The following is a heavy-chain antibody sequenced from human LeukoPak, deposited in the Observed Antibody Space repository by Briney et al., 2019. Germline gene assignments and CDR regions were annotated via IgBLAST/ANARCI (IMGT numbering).Heavy chain of an antibody. CDR3: ARGRGGGWYLWGIDY. V-gene: IGHV1-18*01. J-gene: IGHJ4*02. D-gene: IGHD2-15*01. CDR2: ISAYNGNT. CDR1: GYTFTSYG. Sequence: ASVKVSCKASGYTFTSYGISWVRQAPGQGLEWMGWISAYNGNTNYAQKLQGRVTMTTDTSTSTAYMELRSLRSDDTAVYYCARGRGGGWYLWGIDYWGQGTLVTVSS.